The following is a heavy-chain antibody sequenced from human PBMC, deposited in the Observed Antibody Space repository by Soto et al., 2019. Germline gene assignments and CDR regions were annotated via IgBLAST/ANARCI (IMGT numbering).Heavy chain of an antibody. V-gene: IGHV6-1*01. CDR3: AREFPYYGSSDSYLDY. CDR2: TYYRSRWYN. D-gene: IGHD3-16*01. J-gene: IGHJ4*02. Sequence: SQTLSLTCAISGDSVSGNSAAWNWIRRSPSRGLEWLGRTYYRSRWYNDYAVSVKSRITVTPDTSKNQFSLHLNSVTPEDTAVYYCAREFPYYGSSDSYLDYWGQGALVTVSS. CDR1: GDSVSGNSAA.